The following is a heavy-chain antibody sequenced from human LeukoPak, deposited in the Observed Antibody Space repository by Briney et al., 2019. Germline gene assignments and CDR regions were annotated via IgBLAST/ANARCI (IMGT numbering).Heavy chain of an antibody. CDR3: ARDSGYSGYGPFDY. CDR2: ISSSSSAI. V-gene: IGHV3-48*04. D-gene: IGHD5-12*01. J-gene: IGHJ4*02. Sequence: GGSLRLSCAASGFTFSSYSMNWVRQAPGKGLEWVSYISSSSSAIYYADSVKGRFTISRDNAKNSLYLQMNSLRAEDTAVYYCARDSGYSGYGPFDYWGQGTLVTVSS. CDR1: GFTFSSYS.